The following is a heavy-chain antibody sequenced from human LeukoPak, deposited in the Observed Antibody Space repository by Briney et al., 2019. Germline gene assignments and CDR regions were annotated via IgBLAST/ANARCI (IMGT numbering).Heavy chain of an antibody. CDR1: GYTFTNYY. D-gene: IGHD1-26*01. CDR3: ATDSGSYYSALDY. J-gene: IGHJ4*02. Sequence: ASVKVSCKASGYTFTNYYMHWVRQAPGQGLEWMGRINPSSGGATYAQKLQGRITMTGDTSISTAYMELRSLRSDDTAVYYCATDSGSYYSALDYWGQGSLVTVSP. CDR2: INPSSGGA. V-gene: IGHV1-2*06.